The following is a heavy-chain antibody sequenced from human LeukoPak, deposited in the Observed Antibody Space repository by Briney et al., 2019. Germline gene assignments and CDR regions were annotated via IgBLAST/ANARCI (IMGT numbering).Heavy chain of an antibody. CDR3: ARNLYYDFSYGMDV. J-gene: IGHJ6*02. Sequence: SETLSLTCTVSGGSISSYYWSWIRQPPGKGLEWIGYIYYSGSTNYNPSLKSRVTISVDTSKNQFSLKLSSVTAADTAVYYCARNLYYDFSYGMDVWGQGTTVTVSS. D-gene: IGHD3-3*01. V-gene: IGHV4-59*12. CDR2: IYYSGST. CDR1: GGSISSYY.